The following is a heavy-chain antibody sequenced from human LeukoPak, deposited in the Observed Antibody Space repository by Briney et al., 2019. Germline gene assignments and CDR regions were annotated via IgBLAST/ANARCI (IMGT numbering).Heavy chain of an antibody. J-gene: IGHJ4*02. Sequence: GGSLRLSCPASGFTFSSYAMSWVRQAPGKGLEWVSTISATTGSTHYADSVKGRFTISRDNSKNTLYLQMNSLRAEDTAVYYCASRSYYPSDGGQGTLVTVSS. V-gene: IGHV3-23*01. D-gene: IGHD3-10*01. CDR3: ASRSYYPSD. CDR2: ISATTGST. CDR1: GFTFSSYA.